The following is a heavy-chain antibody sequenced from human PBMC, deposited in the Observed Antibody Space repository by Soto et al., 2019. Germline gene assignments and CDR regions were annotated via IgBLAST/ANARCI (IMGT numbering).Heavy chain of an antibody. J-gene: IGHJ4*02. CDR2: IYYSGST. V-gene: IGHV4-59*08. D-gene: IGHD3-3*01. CDR3: ARHFWSGTTFDY. Sequence: SETLSLTCTVAGGSSSSYYWSWIRQPPGKGLEWLAYIYYSGSTNYNPSLKSRLTISLDTSKNQFSLRLSSVTAADTAVYYCARHFWSGTTFDYWGQGTLVTVSS. CDR1: GGSSSSYY.